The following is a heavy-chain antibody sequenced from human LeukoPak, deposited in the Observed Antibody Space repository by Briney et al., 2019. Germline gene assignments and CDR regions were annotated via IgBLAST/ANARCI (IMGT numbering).Heavy chain of an antibody. CDR1: GYTFTSYG. CDR3: ARDDYGDESAEYFQH. Sequence: ASVKVPCKASGYTFTSYGISWVRQAPGQGLEWMGWISAYNGNTNYAQKLQGRVTMTTDTSTSTAYMELRSLGSDHTAVYYCARDDYGDESAEYFQHWGQGTLVTVSS. CDR2: ISAYNGNT. V-gene: IGHV1-18*01. J-gene: IGHJ1*01. D-gene: IGHD4-17*01.